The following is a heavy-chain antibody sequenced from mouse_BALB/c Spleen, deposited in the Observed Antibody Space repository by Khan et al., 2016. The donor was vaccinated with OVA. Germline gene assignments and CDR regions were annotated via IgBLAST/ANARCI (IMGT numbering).Heavy chain of an antibody. CDR3: ALRGDIYDTYYGYAMDY. CDR1: GFNIKDTY. J-gene: IGHJ4*01. V-gene: IGHV14-3*02. CDR2: IDPANGNT. Sequence: VQLQQSGAELVKPGASVKLSCTASGFNIKDTYMHWVKQRPEQGLEWIGRIDPANGNTQYDPKFQGKATIPADTSSNTVYLKLSSMTSEDTAVYYCALRGDIYDTYYGYAMDYWGQGTSVTVSS. D-gene: IGHD2-3*01.